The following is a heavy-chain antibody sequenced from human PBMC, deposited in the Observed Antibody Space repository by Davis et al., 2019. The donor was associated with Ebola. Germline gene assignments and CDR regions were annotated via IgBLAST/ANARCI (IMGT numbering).Heavy chain of an antibody. V-gene: IGHV3-11*01. Sequence: GESLKISCAASGFTFTDYYMSWIRQAPGKGLEWVSYISSTGTTIYYADSVKGRITISRDNAENSLYLQMDSLRPEDTAVYYCAKGSSGWYPWGQGTLVTVSS. D-gene: IGHD6-19*01. CDR3: AKGSSGWYP. CDR2: ISSTGTTI. J-gene: IGHJ5*02. CDR1: GFTFTDYY.